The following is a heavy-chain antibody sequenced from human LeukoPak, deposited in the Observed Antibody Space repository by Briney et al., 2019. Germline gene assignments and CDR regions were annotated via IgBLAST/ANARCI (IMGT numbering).Heavy chain of an antibody. V-gene: IGHV4-39*07. D-gene: IGHD3-16*01. J-gene: IGHJ4*02. Sequence: SETLSLTCTVSGGSVSSTTYFWSWMRQPPGKGLEWIASINYSGSTNYNPSLKSRVTISVDKSKNQFSLKLSSVTAADTAVYYCARPYTVWGQGTLVTVSS. CDR3: ARPYTV. CDR2: INYSGST. CDR1: GGSVSSTTYF.